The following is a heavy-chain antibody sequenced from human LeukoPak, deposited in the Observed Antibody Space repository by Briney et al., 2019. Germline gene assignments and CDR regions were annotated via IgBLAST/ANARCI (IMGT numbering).Heavy chain of an antibody. CDR1: GGSFSGYY. V-gene: IGHV4-34*01. CDR3: ARAPRRPAPFDY. CDR2: INHSGST. Sequence: KPSETLSLTCAVYGGSFSGYYLSWIRQPPGKGLEWIGEINHSGSTNYNPSLKSRVTISVDTSKNQFSLKLSSVTAADTAVYYCARAPRRPAPFDYWGQGTLVTVSS. J-gene: IGHJ4*02.